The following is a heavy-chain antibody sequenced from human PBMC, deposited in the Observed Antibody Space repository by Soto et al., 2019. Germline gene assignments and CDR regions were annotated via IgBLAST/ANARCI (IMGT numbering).Heavy chain of an antibody. CDR3: ARGADSNYATTWFGP. CDR1: GFTFSTYW. V-gene: IGHV3-7*01. CDR2: IKPDGRQTGSET. J-gene: IGHJ5*02. D-gene: IGHD4-4*01. Sequence: EVQLVESGGGLVQPGGSLQLSCATSGFTFSTYWLSWVRQAPGKGLEWVASIKPDGRQTGSETYYVDSVKGRFTVSRDNAKNSLSLQMNSLRVEDTAVYYCARGADSNYATTWFGPWGQGTLVTVSS.